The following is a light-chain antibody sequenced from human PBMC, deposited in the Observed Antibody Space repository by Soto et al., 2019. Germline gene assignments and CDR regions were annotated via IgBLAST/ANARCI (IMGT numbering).Light chain of an antibody. CDR2: EVS. J-gene: IGLJ3*02. Sequence: QSVLTQPPSASGSPGQSVTISCTGTSSDVGGYNYVSWYQQYPGKAPKLMIYEVSKRPSGVPDRFSGSKSGKTASLTVSGLQPEDDADYYCTSYAGSNIWVFGGGTKLTVL. CDR1: SSDVGGYNY. V-gene: IGLV2-8*01. CDR3: TSYAGSNIWV.